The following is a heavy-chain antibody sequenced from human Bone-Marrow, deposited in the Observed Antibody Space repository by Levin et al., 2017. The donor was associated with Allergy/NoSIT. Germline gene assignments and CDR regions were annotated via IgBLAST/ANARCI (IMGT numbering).Heavy chain of an antibody. CDR1: GFTFSTYN. Sequence: PGGSLRLSCAASGFTFSTYNMNWVRQAPGKGLEWVSSISSSSSYVYSADSVKGRFTISRDNAKNSLYLQMSSLRAEDTAVYYCARGSSWYDTLYFGLWGRGTLVTVSS. V-gene: IGHV3-21*01. CDR2: ISSSSSYV. D-gene: IGHD6-13*01. CDR3: ARGSSWYDTLYFGL. J-gene: IGHJ2*01.